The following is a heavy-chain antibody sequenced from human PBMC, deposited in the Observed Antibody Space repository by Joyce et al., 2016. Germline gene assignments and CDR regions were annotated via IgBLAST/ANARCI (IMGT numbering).Heavy chain of an antibody. CDR1: GYTFTGHT. Sequence: QVQLVQSGAEVKKPGASVKVSCKASGYTFTGHTIPWVRQATGQSLEWMGWINAVNGNTKFSQKFQGRVTVSRDTSANTAYMEVSSLRSEDTAVYYCARGSSALTYFDFWGQGTLVTVSS. J-gene: IGHJ4*02. CDR3: ARGSSALTYFDF. D-gene: IGHD3-10*01. CDR2: INAVNGNT. V-gene: IGHV1-3*01.